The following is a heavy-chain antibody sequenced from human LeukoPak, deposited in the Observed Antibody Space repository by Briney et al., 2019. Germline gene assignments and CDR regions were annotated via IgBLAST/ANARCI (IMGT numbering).Heavy chain of an antibody. V-gene: IGHV3-21*01. CDR2: ISSSSSYI. J-gene: IGHJ5*02. CDR3: AGYCSSTRCHGWFDP. CDR1: GFTFSSYS. D-gene: IGHD2-2*01. Sequence: GGSLRLSCAASGFTFSSYSMNWVRQAPGKGLEWVSSISSSSSYIYYADSVKGRFTISRDNAKNSLYLQMNSLRAEDTAVYYCAGYCSSTRCHGWFDPWGQGTLVTVSS.